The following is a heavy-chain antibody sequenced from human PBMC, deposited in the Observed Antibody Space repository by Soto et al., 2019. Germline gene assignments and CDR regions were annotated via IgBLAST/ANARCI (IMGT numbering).Heavy chain of an antibody. CDR1: GFTFSSYS. CDR3: ARQTVKAGYDAFDI. J-gene: IGHJ3*02. D-gene: IGHD4-17*01. CDR2: ISSSSSTI. Sequence: GGSLRLSCAASGFTFSSYSMNWVRQAPGKGLEWVSYISSSSSTIYYADSVKGRFTISRDNAKNSLYLQMNSLRAEDTAVYYCARQTVKAGYDAFDIWGQGTMVTVS. V-gene: IGHV3-48*01.